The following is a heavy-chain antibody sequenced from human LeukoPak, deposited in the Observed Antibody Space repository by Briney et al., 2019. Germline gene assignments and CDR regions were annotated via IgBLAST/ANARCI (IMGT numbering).Heavy chain of an antibody. CDR1: GYSISSGYY. CDR2: IYHSGST. Sequence: SETLSLTCTVSGYSISSGYYWGWIRQPPGKGLEWIGSIYHSGSTYYNPSLKSRVTISVDTSNNQFSLKLSSVTPADTAVYYCARITDRTIFGEIMHGFDIWGQGTPVTVSS. V-gene: IGHV4-38-2*02. D-gene: IGHD3-3*01. CDR3: ARITDRTIFGEIMHGFDI. J-gene: IGHJ3*02.